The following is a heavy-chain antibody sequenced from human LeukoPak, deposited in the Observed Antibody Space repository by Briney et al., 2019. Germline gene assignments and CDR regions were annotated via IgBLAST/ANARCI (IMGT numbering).Heavy chain of an antibody. CDR2: IYSGGST. Sequence: GGSLKLSCAASGFTVSSNYMSWVRQAPGKGLEWVSVIYSGGSTYYADSVKGRFTISRDNSKNTLYLQMNSLRAEDTAVYYCARDEGGGARHLLGYWGQGTLVTVSS. J-gene: IGHJ4*02. V-gene: IGHV3-53*01. D-gene: IGHD6-6*01. CDR3: ARDEGGGARHLLGY. CDR1: GFTVSSNY.